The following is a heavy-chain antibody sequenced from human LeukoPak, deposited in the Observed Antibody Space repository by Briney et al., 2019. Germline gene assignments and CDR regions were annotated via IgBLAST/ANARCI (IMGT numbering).Heavy chain of an antibody. CDR1: GFTFSSYS. J-gene: IGHJ4*02. CDR3: ARVWSAHYDSSNYSGEDN. Sequence: GGSLRLSCAASGFTFSSYSMFWVRQAPGKGLGWVSSISSTRSYVYYADLVKGRFTISRDNAKSSLYLQMNSLRAEDTAVYYCARVWSAHYDSSNYSGEDNWGQGALVTVSS. CDR2: ISSTRSYV. V-gene: IGHV3-21*01. D-gene: IGHD3-22*01.